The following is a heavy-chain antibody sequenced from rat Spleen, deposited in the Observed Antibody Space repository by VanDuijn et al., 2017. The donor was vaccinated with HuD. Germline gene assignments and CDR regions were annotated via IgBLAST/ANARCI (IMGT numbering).Heavy chain of an antibody. CDR1: GFTFSGNW. Sequence: EVQLVESGGGLIQPGSPLKLSCVASGFTFSGNWLNWIRQAPGKGLEWVATITGSGDTTFYPDSVKGRFTISRDNAKSTLYLQMNSLRSEDTATYYCTRFTYYGSPYYFDYWGQGVMVTVSS. CDR3: TRFTYYGSPYYFDY. D-gene: IGHD1-9*01. J-gene: IGHJ2*01. CDR2: ITGSGDTT. V-gene: IGHV5-31*01.